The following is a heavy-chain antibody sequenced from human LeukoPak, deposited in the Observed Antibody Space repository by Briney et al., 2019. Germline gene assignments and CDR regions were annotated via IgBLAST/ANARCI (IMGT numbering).Heavy chain of an antibody. CDR3: AKDFLVGITVLFDS. CDR2: IRGSGGAT. Sequence: PGGSLRLSCAASGFTFDDYAMSWVRQAPGKGLEWVSAIRGSGGATSYADSVKGRFTISRDNSKNTVYLQMNSLRVEDTAIYYCAKDFLVGITVLFDSWGQGTLVTVSS. J-gene: IGHJ4*02. D-gene: IGHD1-26*01. V-gene: IGHV3-23*01. CDR1: GFTFDDYA.